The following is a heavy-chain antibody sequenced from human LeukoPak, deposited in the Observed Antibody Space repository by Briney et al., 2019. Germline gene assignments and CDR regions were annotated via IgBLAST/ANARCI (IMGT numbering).Heavy chain of an antibody. Sequence: PSETLSLTCTVSNGSISSDTYYWNWIRQPPGKGLEWIGNIFYSGTTDYNPSLKSRVTISVDTSKNQFSLKLNSVTAADTAVYYCARAAQLAQISDLVYDAFDIWGQGTMVTVSS. CDR1: NGSISSDTYY. J-gene: IGHJ3*02. CDR3: ARAAQLAQISDLVYDAFDI. D-gene: IGHD6-6*01. V-gene: IGHV4-61*01. CDR2: IFYSGTT.